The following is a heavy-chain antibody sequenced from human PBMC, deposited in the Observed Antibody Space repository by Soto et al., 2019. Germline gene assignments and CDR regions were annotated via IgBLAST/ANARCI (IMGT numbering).Heavy chain of an antibody. CDR2: INPNSGGT. Sequence: QVQLVQSGAEVKKPGASVKVSCKASGYTFTGYYMHWVRQAPGQGLEWMGWINPNSGGTNYAQKFQGWVTMTRDTSISTAYMELSRLRSDDTAVYYCARSGYDFWSGSPTELDPWGQGTLVTVSS. CDR1: GYTFTGYY. V-gene: IGHV1-2*04. D-gene: IGHD3-3*01. CDR3: ARSGYDFWSGSPTELDP. J-gene: IGHJ5*02.